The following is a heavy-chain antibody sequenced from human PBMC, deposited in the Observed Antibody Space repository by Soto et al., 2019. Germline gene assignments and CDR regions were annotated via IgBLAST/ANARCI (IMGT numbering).Heavy chain of an antibody. Sequence: QVHLVQSGAEVKKPGASVKVSCKASGYTFTSYGITWVRQAPGQGLEWMGWISAHNGNTDYAQKLQGRVIVTRDTSPSTAYMALRSLISDDTAVYYCARGRYGDYWGQGALVTVSS. CDR1: GYTFTSYG. J-gene: IGHJ4*02. V-gene: IGHV1-18*01. CDR2: ISAHNGNT. D-gene: IGHD1-1*01. CDR3: ARGRYGDY.